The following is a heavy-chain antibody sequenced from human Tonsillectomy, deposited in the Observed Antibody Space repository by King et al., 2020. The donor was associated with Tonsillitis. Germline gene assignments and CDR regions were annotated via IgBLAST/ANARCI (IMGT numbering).Heavy chain of an antibody. J-gene: IGHJ5*02. CDR3: NGWFGNPVEGYFDP. V-gene: IGHV3-15*01. Sequence: DVQLVESGGGLVKPGESLRLSCAASGFTFRNAWMSWIRQAPGKGLEWVGRIKSKTDGGTIDYAASVKGRFIISRDDSKNTLYLQMNSLKTEDTAVYYCNGWFGNPVEGYFDPWGQGTLVTVSS. CDR2: IKSKTDGGTI. CDR1: GFTFRNAW. D-gene: IGHD3-10*01.